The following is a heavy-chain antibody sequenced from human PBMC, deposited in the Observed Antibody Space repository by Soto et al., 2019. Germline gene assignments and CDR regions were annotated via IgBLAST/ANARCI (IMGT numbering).Heavy chain of an antibody. CDR1: GYTFTSYG. D-gene: IGHD1-1*01. V-gene: IGHV1-18*01. CDR2: ISAHNGNT. CDR3: ARGRYREY. J-gene: IGHJ4*02. Sequence: QVHLVQSGAEVKKPGASVKVSCKASGYTFTSYGITWGRQAPGQGLEWMGWISAHNGNTDYAQKLQGRVIVTRDTSTPTAYTERRSLISDDTAVYYCARGRYREYWGQGALVTVSS.